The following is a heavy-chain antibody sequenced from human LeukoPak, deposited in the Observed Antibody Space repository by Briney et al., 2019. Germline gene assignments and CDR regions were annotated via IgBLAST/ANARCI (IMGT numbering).Heavy chain of an antibody. CDR3: ARDHGSAYYRAPRH. D-gene: IGHD3-10*01. Sequence: ASVKVSCRASGYIFTNYYMHWVRQAPGQGLEWMGTINPSGGSTTYAQKFQGRVTMTRDTSTSTVYMELSSLRSEDTAVYYCARDHGSAYYRAPRHWGQGTLVTVSS. J-gene: IGHJ4*02. V-gene: IGHV1-46*01. CDR1: GYIFTNYY. CDR2: INPSGGST.